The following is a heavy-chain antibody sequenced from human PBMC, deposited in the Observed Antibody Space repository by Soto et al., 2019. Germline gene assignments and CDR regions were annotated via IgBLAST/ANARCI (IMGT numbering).Heavy chain of an antibody. V-gene: IGHV1-3*01. CDR1: GYTFTSYA. CDR2: INAGNGNT. Sequence: QVQLVQSGAEVKKPGASVKVSCKASGYTFTSYAMHWVRQAPGQRLEWMGWINAGNGNTKYSQKFQGRVTITRDTSASTAYMELSSLRSEDTAVYYCARDPTQYCSSTSCYVDYYYYGMDVWGQGTTVTVSS. J-gene: IGHJ6*02. CDR3: ARDPTQYCSSTSCYVDYYYYGMDV. D-gene: IGHD2-2*01.